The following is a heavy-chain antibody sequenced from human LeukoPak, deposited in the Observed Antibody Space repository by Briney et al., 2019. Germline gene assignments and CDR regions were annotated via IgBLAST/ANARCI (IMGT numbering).Heavy chain of an antibody. J-gene: IGHJ4*02. CDR1: GGSFSGYY. D-gene: IGHD6-19*01. V-gene: IGHV4-34*01. Sequence: SETLSLTCAVYGGSFSGYYWSWIRQPPGKGLEWIGEINHSGSTNYNPSLKSRVTISVDTSKNQFSLKLSSVTAADTAVYYCASIIPPYSSGWQPFDYWGQGTLVTVPS. CDR2: INHSGST. CDR3: ASIIPPYSSGWQPFDY.